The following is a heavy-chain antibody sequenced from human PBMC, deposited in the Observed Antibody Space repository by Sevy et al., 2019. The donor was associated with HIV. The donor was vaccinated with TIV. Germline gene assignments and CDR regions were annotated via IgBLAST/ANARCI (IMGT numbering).Heavy chain of an antibody. CDR3: ASIFHWNGPLDY. J-gene: IGHJ4*02. CDR1: GASINNADYY. D-gene: IGHD3-3*02. V-gene: IGHV4-31*03. CDR2: IYYSGRD. Sequence: SETLSLTCTVSGASINNADYYWTWIRHHPGKGLAWIGYIYYSGRDYYNPSLKSRVTISVDTSKNQFSLRLSSVTAADTAVYYSASIFHWNGPLDYWGQGTLVTVSS.